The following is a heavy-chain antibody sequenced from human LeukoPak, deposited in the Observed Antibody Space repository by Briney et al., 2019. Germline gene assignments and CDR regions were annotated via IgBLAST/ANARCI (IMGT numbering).Heavy chain of an antibody. D-gene: IGHD5-12*01. CDR1: GFTFSSSA. CDR2: INHSGST. Sequence: LRLSCAASGFTFSSSAMSWVRQAPGKGLEWIGEINHSGSTNYNPSLKSRVTISVDTSKNQFSLKLSSVTAADTAVYYCARGGYSGYVAWFDPWGQGTLVTVSS. V-gene: IGHV4-34*01. CDR3: ARGGYSGYVAWFDP. J-gene: IGHJ5*02.